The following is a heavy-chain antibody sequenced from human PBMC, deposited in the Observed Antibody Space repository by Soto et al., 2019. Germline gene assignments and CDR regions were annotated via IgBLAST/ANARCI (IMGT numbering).Heavy chain of an antibody. J-gene: IGHJ5*02. Sequence: QVQLVQSGAEVKKSGASVKLSCKASGYIFSSHYMHWIRQAPGQGLEWMARINPSVGTAAYAQKLQVRLTMTRDTATSTVYMELSSRRSEDTAVYYCPRDRSMPERSFYPWGQGTLVTVSS. CDR1: GYIFSSHY. CDR2: INPSVGTA. D-gene: IGHD2-2*01. CDR3: PRDRSMPERSFYP. V-gene: IGHV1-46*03.